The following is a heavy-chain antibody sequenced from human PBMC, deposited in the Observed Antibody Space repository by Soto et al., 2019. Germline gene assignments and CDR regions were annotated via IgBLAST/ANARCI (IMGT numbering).Heavy chain of an antibody. CDR2: ISYDGSAK. V-gene: IGHV3-30*03. CDR3: ARERSTGMIRGVFDL. D-gene: IGHD3-10*01. CDR1: GFTFSHYG. Sequence: QVQLVESGGGVVQPGRSLRLSCAASGFTFSHYGMHWVRQAPGKGLEWVAVISYDGSAKYYTGSVKGRFTISRDKSMETLNLRMNNLRPEDTAVYYCARERSTGMIRGVFDLWGQGTLVTVSS. J-gene: IGHJ4*02.